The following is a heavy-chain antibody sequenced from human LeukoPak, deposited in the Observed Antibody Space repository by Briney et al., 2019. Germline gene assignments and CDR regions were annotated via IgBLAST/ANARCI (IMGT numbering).Heavy chain of an antibody. Sequence: GRSLRLSCAASGFTFDDFPMHWVRQQPGKGLEWVSLVSVDGDTKYYADSVRGRFTISRDNSKNSLYLQMNSLRIEDTAFYYCAKDIIGYAPLWGQGTLVTVSS. CDR2: VSVDGDTK. D-gene: IGHD2-8*01. V-gene: IGHV3-43*01. CDR1: GFTFDDFP. J-gene: IGHJ4*02. CDR3: AKDIIGYAPL.